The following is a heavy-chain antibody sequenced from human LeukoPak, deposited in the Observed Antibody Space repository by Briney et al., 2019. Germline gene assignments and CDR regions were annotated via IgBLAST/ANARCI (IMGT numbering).Heavy chain of an antibody. CDR2: INPNSGGT. CDR3: AREQRSTMIVGY. J-gene: IGHJ4*02. CDR1: GYTFSGYY. V-gene: IGHV1-2*02. Sequence: ASVKVSCKASGYTFSGYYMHWVRQAPGQGLEWMGWINPNSGGTNYAQKFQGRVTMTRDTSISTAYMELSRLRSDDTAVYYCAREQRSTMIVGYWGQGTLVTVFS. D-gene: IGHD3-22*01.